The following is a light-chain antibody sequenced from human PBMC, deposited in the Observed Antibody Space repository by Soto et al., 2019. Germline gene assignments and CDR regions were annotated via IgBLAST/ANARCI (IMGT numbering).Light chain of an antibody. CDR3: QQYGYSAT. V-gene: IGKV3-20*01. Sequence: ETVMTQSPATLSVSPGERATLSCRASQSVTSSYLAWYQQKPGQAPRLLIYAASSRATGIPDRFSGSGSGTDFTLTISRLEPEDFAVYFCQQYGYSATFGGGTKVDIK. CDR1: QSVTSSY. CDR2: AAS. J-gene: IGKJ4*01.